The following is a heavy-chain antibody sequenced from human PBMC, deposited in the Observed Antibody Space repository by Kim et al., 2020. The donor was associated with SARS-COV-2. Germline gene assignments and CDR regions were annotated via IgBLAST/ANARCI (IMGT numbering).Heavy chain of an antibody. Sequence: SETLSLTCTVSGGSISSGGYYWSWIRQHTGKGLEWIGYIYYSGSTYYNPSLKSRVTISVDTSKNQFSLKLSSVTAADTAVYYCARVYDYYDSSGPPGRYWFDPWGQGTLVTVSS. CDR1: GGSISSGGYY. D-gene: IGHD3-22*01. J-gene: IGHJ5*02. CDR3: ARVYDYYDSSGPPGRYWFDP. V-gene: IGHV4-31*03. CDR2: IYYSGST.